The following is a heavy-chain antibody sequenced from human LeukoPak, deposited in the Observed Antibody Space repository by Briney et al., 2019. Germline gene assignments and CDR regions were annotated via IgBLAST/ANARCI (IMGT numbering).Heavy chain of an antibody. D-gene: IGHD2-15*01. CDR3: ARVLCSGDICYFGPLDY. CDR2: VRNKPNTYTT. Sequence: GGSLRLSCAASGFTFSDHYMDWVRQAPGKGLEWVGRVRNKPNTYTTQYAASVKGRFTISRDDSKNSLYLQMNSLKTEDTAVYYCARVLCSGDICYFGPLDYWGQGTLVTVSS. J-gene: IGHJ4*02. CDR1: GFTFSDHY. V-gene: IGHV3-72*01.